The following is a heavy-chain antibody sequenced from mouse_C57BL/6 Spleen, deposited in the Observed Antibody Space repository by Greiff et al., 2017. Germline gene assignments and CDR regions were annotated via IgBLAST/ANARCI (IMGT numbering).Heavy chain of an antibody. CDR3: ARREPYAMDY. Sequence: EVKLMESGGGLVKPGGSLKLSCAASGFTFSDYGMHWVRQAPEKGLEWVAYISSGSSTIYYADTVKGRFTISRDHAKNTLFLQMTSLRSEDTAMYYCARREPYAMDYWGQGTSVTVSS. CDR2: ISSGSSTI. V-gene: IGHV5-17*01. J-gene: IGHJ4*01. CDR1: GFTFSDYG.